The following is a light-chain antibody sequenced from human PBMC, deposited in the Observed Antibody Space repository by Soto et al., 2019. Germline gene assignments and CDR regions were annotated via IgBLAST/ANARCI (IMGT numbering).Light chain of an antibody. CDR3: CSYSGSNNLYV. CDR2: EVT. Sequence: QSALTQAPSASGSPGQSVTISCTGTSSDFGGYDYVSWYQHHPGKAPKLMIYEVTKRPSGVPDRFSGSRSGNTASLTVSGLQAEDEADYYCCSYSGSNNLYVFGTGTKVTVL. V-gene: IGLV2-8*01. J-gene: IGLJ1*01. CDR1: SSDFGGYDY.